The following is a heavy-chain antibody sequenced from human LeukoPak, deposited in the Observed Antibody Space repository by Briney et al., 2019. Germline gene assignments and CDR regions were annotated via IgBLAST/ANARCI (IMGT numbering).Heavy chain of an antibody. D-gene: IGHD1-26*01. CDR2: ISADNGNT. J-gene: IGHJ4*02. V-gene: IGHV1-18*01. CDR1: GYTFTSYT. Sequence: ASVKVSCRASGYTFTSYTISWVRQAPGQGLEWMGWISADNGNTNYAQKLHGRVTMTTDTSTSTAYMELRSLRSDDTAVYYCARDNGRGGSYSWGSDYWGQGTLVTVSS. CDR3: ARDNGRGGSYSWGSDY.